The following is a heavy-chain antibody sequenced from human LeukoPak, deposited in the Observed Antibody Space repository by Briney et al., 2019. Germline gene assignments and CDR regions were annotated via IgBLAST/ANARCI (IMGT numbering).Heavy chain of an antibody. V-gene: IGHV3-21*01. CDR3: ARDWAATPRYFDL. CDR2: ISTSSIYI. CDR1: GFTFSSYS. J-gene: IGHJ2*01. D-gene: IGHD2-15*01. Sequence: GGSLRLSCAASGFTFSSYSMNWVRQAPGKGLEWVSSISTSSIYIYYADSVKGRFTISRDNAKNSLYLQMNSLRAEDTAVYYCARDWAATPRYFDLWGRGTLVTVSS.